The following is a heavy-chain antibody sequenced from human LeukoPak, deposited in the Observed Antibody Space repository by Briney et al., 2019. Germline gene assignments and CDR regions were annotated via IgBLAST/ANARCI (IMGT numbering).Heavy chain of an antibody. J-gene: IGHJ4*02. Sequence: SETLSLTCTVSGGSISSSSYYWGWIRQPPGKGREWIGSIYYRGSAYYNPSLKSRVTISVDTSKNQFSLKLSSVTAADTAVYYCARHRDYDSSGYYPYLDDWGQGTLVTVSS. V-gene: IGHV4-39*01. D-gene: IGHD3-22*01. CDR3: ARHRDYDSSGYYPYLDD. CDR2: IYYRGSA. CDR1: GGSISSSSYY.